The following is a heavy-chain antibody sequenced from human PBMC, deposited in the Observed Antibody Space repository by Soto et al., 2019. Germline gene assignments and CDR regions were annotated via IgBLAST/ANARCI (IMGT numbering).Heavy chain of an antibody. V-gene: IGHV2-5*02. D-gene: IGHD6-13*01. CDR1: GFSLTTTGLG. CDR3: TQIYGSGSWGWYFHS. CDR2: VFWDDGE. J-gene: IGHJ4*02. Sequence: QITLRESGPSLVKPTETLTLTCTFSGFSLTTTGLGVGWVRQPPGKALEWLAVVFWDDGERYRPSLKTRVTITKDTSQNQLVLTMPNMVPVDTATYYCTQIYGSGSWGWYFHSWGQGSLATVSS.